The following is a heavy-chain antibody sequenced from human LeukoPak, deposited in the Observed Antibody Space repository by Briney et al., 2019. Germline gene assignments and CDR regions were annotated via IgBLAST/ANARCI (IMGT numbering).Heavy chain of an antibody. D-gene: IGHD6-13*01. CDR2: INHSGST. CDR3: GIAAAVYYGMDV. V-gene: IGHV4-34*01. CDR1: GVSFSGYY. Sequence: PSETLSLTCAVYGVSFSGYYWSWIRQPPGKGLEWIGEINHSGSTNYNPSLKSRVTISVDTSKNQFSLKLSSVTAADTAVYYCGIAAAVYYGMDVWGQGTTVTVSS. J-gene: IGHJ6*02.